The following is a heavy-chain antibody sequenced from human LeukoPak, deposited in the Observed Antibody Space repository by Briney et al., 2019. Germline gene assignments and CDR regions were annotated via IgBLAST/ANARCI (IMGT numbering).Heavy chain of an antibody. V-gene: IGHV3-49*04. CDR2: IASETYGGTA. CDR1: GFTFGDYA. Sequence: GRSLRLSCTASGFTFGDYAMTWVRQAPGKGLEWVGFIASETYGGTAEYAASVKGRFTIPRDDSKSIAYLQMNSLKTEDTAVYYCTRDQTPYYWGQGTLVTVSS. CDR3: TRDQTPYY. J-gene: IGHJ4*02.